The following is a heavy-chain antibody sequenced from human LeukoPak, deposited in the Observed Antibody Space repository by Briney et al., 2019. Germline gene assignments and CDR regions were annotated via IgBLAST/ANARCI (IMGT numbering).Heavy chain of an antibody. CDR1: GFTFSSYW. CDR3: GKDLHYYVAMDV. V-gene: IGHV3-74*01. CDR2: INSDGSST. J-gene: IGHJ6*02. D-gene: IGHD3-10*02. Sequence: GGSLRLSCAASGFTFSSYWMHWVRQVPGKGLVWVSRINSDGSSTNYADSVKGRFTISRDNSKSTLYLQMNSLRGEDTALYYCGKDLHYYVAMDVWGQGTTVTVSS.